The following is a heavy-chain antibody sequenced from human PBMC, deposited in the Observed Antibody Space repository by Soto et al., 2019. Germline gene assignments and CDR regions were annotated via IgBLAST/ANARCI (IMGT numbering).Heavy chain of an antibody. V-gene: IGHV3-53*01. CDR2: TYSDGNT. D-gene: IGHD3-16*01. J-gene: IGHJ6*02. CDR3: ARVPLFGYGMDV. CDR1: GFSVSSNY. Sequence: GGSLRLSCAASGFSVSSNYMTWVRQAPGKGLEWVSVTYSDGNTDYADFVKGRFIISSDSSKNTLHLQMNSLGAEDTAVYYCARVPLFGYGMDVWGQGTTVTVSS.